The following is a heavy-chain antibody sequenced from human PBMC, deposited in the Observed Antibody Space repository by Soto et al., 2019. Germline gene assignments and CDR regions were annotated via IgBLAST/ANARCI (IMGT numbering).Heavy chain of an antibody. V-gene: IGHV3-11*04. CDR3: ARTLTVAGSDY. D-gene: IGHD6-19*01. Sequence: GGSLRLSCAASGFTVSSNYMSWVRQAPGKGLEWVSYISSSGSTIYYADSVKGRFTISRDNAKNSLYLQMNSLRAEDTAVYYCARTLTVAGSDYWGQGTLVTVSS. J-gene: IGHJ4*02. CDR1: GFTVSSNY. CDR2: ISSSGSTI.